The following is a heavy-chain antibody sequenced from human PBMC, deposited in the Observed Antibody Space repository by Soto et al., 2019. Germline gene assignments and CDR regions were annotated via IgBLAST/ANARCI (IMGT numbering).Heavy chain of an antibody. CDR2: ITGSGGAM. D-gene: IGHD2-21*01. CDR3: AKVAPFILGSPF. J-gene: IGHJ4*02. V-gene: IGHV3-48*03. Sequence: GGSLRLSCTASVFDFSCSEMNWFRQAPGKGLEWVAYITGSGGAMFHADSVKGRFSISRDNAKNSLFLEMNNLTADDAGLYYCAKVAPFILGSPFWGQGTLVTVSS. CDR1: VFDFSCSE.